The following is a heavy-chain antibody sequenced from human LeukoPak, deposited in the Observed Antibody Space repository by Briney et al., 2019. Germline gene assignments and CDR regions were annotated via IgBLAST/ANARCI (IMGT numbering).Heavy chain of an antibody. D-gene: IGHD6-13*01. Sequence: GTLILSCAASGFTFSSYGMSWVRQPPGRGLEWVSTVTSGDNTLYADSVKGRFTISRDNSKNTIYLQMSSLRAEDTAVYYCAKRGAYSNNWSISLDYWGQETMVTVSS. J-gene: IGHJ4*02. CDR3: AKRGAYSNNWSISLDY. CDR2: VTSGDNT. V-gene: IGHV3-23*01. CDR1: GFTFSSYG.